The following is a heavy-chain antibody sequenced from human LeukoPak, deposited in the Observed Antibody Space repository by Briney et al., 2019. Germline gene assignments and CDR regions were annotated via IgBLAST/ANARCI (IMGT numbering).Heavy chain of an antibody. D-gene: IGHD2-21*02. CDR1: GDSISSTSYY. V-gene: IGHV4-39*01. CDR3: ARQQSDTSLFDP. CDR2: ICYSGSA. Sequence: SETLSLTCIVSGDSISSTSYYWAWIRQPPGKGLDRIGMICYSGSAYYTPSLRGRVTLSVDTSRNQFSLNLISVTAADTGVYFCARQQSDTSLFDPWGQGTLVTVSS. J-gene: IGHJ5*02.